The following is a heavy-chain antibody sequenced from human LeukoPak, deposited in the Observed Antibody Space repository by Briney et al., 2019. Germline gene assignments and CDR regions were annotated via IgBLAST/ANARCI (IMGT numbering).Heavy chain of an antibody. J-gene: IGHJ5*02. CDR2: IIPIFGTA. V-gene: IGHV1-69*13. D-gene: IGHD6-19*01. CDR1: GGTFSSYA. CDR3: ARDVRSGRTRWFDP. Sequence: GASVKXSCKAPGGTFSSYAISWVRQAPGQGLEWMGGIIPIFGTANYAQKFQGRVTITADESTSTAYMELSSLRSEDTAVYYCARDVRSGRTRWFDPWGQGTLVTVSS.